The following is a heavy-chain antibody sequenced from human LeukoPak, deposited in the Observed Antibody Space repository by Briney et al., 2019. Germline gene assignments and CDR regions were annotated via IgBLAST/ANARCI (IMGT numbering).Heavy chain of an antibody. CDR1: GGSISSGDYY. J-gene: IGHJ5*02. D-gene: IGHD2-15*01. CDR3: AKHYCSGGSCYSNWFDP. V-gene: IGHV4-30-4*01. Sequence: PSETLSLTCTVSGGSISSGDYYWSWIRQPPGKGLEGVGYIYYSGSTYYNPALKSLVTISVDTSKNQFSLKLSSVTAAHTAVYSSAKHYCSGGSCYSNWFDPWGQGTLVTVSS. CDR2: IYYSGST.